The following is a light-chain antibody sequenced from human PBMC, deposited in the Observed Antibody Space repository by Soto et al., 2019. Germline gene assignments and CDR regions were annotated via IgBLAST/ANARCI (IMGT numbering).Light chain of an antibody. Sequence: DIHLTQSPSFLSASVGDRVTITCRASQGISSYLAWYQQKPGKAPKLLIYAASTLQSGVPSRFSGSGSGTEFTLTISSLQPDDFATYYCQQYNSYSRGFTFGPGTKVDIK. CDR3: QQYNSYSRGFT. CDR2: AAS. V-gene: IGKV1-9*01. J-gene: IGKJ3*01. CDR1: QGISSY.